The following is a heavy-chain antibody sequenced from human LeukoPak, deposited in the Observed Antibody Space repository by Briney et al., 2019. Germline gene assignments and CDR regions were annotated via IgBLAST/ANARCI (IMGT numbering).Heavy chain of an antibody. CDR3: ARVGESYDFWSGYYRSWYYYMDV. V-gene: IGHV3-21*01. J-gene: IGHJ6*03. CDR1: GFTFSSCS. D-gene: IGHD3-3*01. CDR2: ISSSSSYI. Sequence: GGSLRLFCAASGFTFSSCSMNWVRQAPGKGLEWVSSISSSSSYIYYADSVKGRFTISRDNAKNSLYLQMNSLRAEDTAVYYCARVGESYDFWSGYYRSWYYYMDVWGKGTTVTVSS.